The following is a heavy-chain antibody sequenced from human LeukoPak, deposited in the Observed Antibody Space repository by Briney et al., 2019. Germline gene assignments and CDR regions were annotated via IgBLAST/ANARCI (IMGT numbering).Heavy chain of an antibody. V-gene: IGHV3-21*01. CDR2: ISSSSSYI. CDR3: ARGYCSSTSCYHAFDI. Sequence: PGGSLRLSCAASGFTFSSYSMNWVRQAPGKGLEWVSSISSSSSYIYYADSVKGRFTISRDNAKNSLYLQMNSLRAEDTAVYYCARGYCSSTSCYHAFDIWGQGTMVTVSS. D-gene: IGHD2-2*01. CDR1: GFTFSSYS. J-gene: IGHJ3*02.